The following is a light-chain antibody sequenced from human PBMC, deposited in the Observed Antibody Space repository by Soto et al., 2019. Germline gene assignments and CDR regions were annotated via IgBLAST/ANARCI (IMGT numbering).Light chain of an antibody. CDR1: SSEVGGYNY. V-gene: IGLV2-8*01. CDR2: EVS. J-gene: IGLJ1*01. CDR3: RSYAGSNNLGV. Sequence: QSALTQPPSASGSPGQSVTISWTGTSSEVGGYNYVSWYQQHPGKAPKLMIYEVSKRPSGVPDRFSGSKSGNTASLTVSGLQPEDEADYYCRSYAGSNNLGVFGTGTKVTVL.